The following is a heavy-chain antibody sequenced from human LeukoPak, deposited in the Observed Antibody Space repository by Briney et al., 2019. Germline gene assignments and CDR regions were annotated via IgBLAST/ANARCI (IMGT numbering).Heavy chain of an antibody. CDR2: IDYSGNT. CDR1: GGSISSYY. Sequence: SETLSLTFTVSGGSISSYYWSWIRQAPGKGLEWIANIDYSGNTIYNPALKSRVTMSVDTSKNQFSLNLTSVAAADTAVYYCAREGKLTGYFGGLGFNYWGQGILVTVSS. V-gene: IGHV4-59*01. D-gene: IGHD6-19*01. J-gene: IGHJ4*02. CDR3: AREGKLTGYFGGLGFNY.